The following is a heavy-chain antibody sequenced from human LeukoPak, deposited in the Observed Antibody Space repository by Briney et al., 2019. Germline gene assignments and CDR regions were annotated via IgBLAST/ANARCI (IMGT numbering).Heavy chain of an antibody. CDR2: IYTSGST. CDR1: GGSISSYY. D-gene: IGHD1-7*01. CDR3: ANQHRYWNFKDYYYYYMNV. J-gene: IGHJ6*03. Sequence: SETLSLTCTVSGGSISSYYWSWIRQPAGKGLEWIGRIYTSGSTNYNPSLKSRVTISVDTSKNQFSLKLSSVTAADTAVYYCANQHRYWNFKDYYYYYMNVWGKGTTVTVSS. V-gene: IGHV4-4*07.